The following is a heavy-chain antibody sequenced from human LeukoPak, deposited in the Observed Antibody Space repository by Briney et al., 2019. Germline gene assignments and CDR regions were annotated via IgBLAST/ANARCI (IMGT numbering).Heavy chain of an antibody. J-gene: IGHJ3*02. CDR3: ARDGQGGWNDVYAFDI. V-gene: IGHV4-38-2*02. Sequence: ASETLSLTCTVSGFSISSGYFWGWIRQPPGKGLEWIGSIYHSGSTYYNPSLKSRVTISVDTSKNQFSLKLSSVTAADTAVYYCARDGQGGWNDVYAFDIWGQGTMVTVSS. CDR1: GFSISSGYF. D-gene: IGHD1-1*01. CDR2: IYHSGST.